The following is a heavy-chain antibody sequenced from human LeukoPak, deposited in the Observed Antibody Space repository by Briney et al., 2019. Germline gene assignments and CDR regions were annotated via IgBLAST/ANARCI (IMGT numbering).Heavy chain of an antibody. D-gene: IGHD6-13*01. V-gene: IGHV3-48*03. CDR3: ARRDSSWDY. Sequence: GGSLRLSCAASGFTLSSYEMNWVRQAPGKGLEWVSYISSSGSTIYYADSVKGRFTISRDNAKNSLYLQMNSLRAEDTAVYYCARRDSSWDYWGQGTLVTVSS. J-gene: IGHJ4*02. CDR1: GFTLSSYE. CDR2: ISSSGSTI.